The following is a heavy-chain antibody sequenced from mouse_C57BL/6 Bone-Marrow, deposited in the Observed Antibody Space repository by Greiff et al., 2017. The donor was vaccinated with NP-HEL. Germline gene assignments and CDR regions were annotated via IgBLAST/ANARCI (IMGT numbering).Heavy chain of an antibody. CDR3: ARITTVVREYFDV. V-gene: IGHV5-6*01. Sequence: EVQVVESGGDLVKPGGSLKLSCAASGFTFSSYGMSWVRQTPDKRLEWVATISSGGSYTYYPDSVKGRFTISRDNAKNTLYLQMSSLKSEDTAMYYCARITTVVREYFDVWGTGTTVTVSS. J-gene: IGHJ1*03. CDR2: ISSGGSYT. CDR1: GFTFSSYG. D-gene: IGHD1-1*01.